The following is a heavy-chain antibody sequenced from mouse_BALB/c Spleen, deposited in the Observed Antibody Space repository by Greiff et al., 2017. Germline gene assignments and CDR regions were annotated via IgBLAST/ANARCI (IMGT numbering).Heavy chain of an antibody. J-gene: IGHJ4*01. CDR3: TRGQYYYGSSYVGYAMDY. D-gene: IGHD1-1*01. Sequence: QVQLQQPGAELVKPGASVKLSCKASGYTFTSYWMYWVKQRPGQGLEWIGEINPSNGGTNFNEKFKSKATLTVDKSSSTAYMQLSSLTSEDSAVYYCTRGQYYYGSSYVGYAMDYWGQGTSVTVSS. CDR1: GYTFTSYW. V-gene: IGHV1S81*02. CDR2: INPSNGGT.